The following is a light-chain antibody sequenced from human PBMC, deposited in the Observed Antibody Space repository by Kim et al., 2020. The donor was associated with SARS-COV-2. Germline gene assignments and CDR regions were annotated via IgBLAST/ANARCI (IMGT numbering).Light chain of an antibody. Sequence: SSTLSRTGTRSDVDGYNYVSWYQQHPGKAPKLMIYDVSNRPSGVSNRFSGSKSGNTASLTISGLQAEDEADYYCSSYTSSSTLYVFGTGTKVTVL. J-gene: IGLJ1*01. V-gene: IGLV2-14*03. CDR1: RSDVDGYNY. CDR2: DVS. CDR3: SSYTSSSTLYV.